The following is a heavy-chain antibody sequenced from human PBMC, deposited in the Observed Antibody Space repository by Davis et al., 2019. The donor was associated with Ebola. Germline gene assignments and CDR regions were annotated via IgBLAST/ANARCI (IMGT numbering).Heavy chain of an antibody. CDR2: ISSSSSYI. CDR3: ARGSDYGDYYYYGMDV. J-gene: IGHJ6*02. D-gene: IGHD4-17*01. V-gene: IGHV3-21*01. Sequence: GESLKISCAASGFTFSSYSMNWVRQAPGKGLEWVSSISSSSSYIYYADSVKGRFTISRDNAKNSLYLQMNSLRAEDTAVYYCARGSDYGDYYYYGMDVWGQGTTVTVSS. CDR1: GFTFSSYS.